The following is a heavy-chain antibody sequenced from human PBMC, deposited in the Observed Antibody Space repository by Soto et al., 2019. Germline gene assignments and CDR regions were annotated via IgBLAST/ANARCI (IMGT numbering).Heavy chain of an antibody. CDR1: GGSFSDSA. CDR2: INAGNGNT. Sequence: ASLNGDCKASGGSFSDSALSWVRQDPGQRLEWMGWINAGNGNTKYSQKFQGRVTITRDTSASTAYMELSSLRSEDTAVYYCASPRGVCSGGSCYNGMDVWGQGTTVTVSS. J-gene: IGHJ6*02. D-gene: IGHD2-15*01. V-gene: IGHV1-3*01. CDR3: ASPRGVCSGGSCYNGMDV.